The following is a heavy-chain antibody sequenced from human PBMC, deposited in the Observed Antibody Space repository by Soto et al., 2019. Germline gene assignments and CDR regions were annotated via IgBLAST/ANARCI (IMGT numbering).Heavy chain of an antibody. V-gene: IGHV1-69*13. Sequence: GASVKVSCKAPGYTLTSYYMHWVRQAPGQGLEWMGGIIPIFGTANYAQKFQGRVTITADESTSTAYMELSSLRSEDTAVYYCARDLRDYGKDAFDIWGQGTMVTVSS. D-gene: IGHD4-17*01. CDR3: ARDLRDYGKDAFDI. CDR1: GYTLTSYY. CDR2: IIPIFGTA. J-gene: IGHJ3*02.